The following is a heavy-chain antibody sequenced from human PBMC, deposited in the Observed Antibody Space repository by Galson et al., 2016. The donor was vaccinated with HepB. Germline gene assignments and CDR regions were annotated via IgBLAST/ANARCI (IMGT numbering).Heavy chain of an antibody. CDR3: ARDLYIYGPYSYYYYGMDV. CDR2: ISAYKGNK. CDR1: GYTFTSYR. V-gene: IGHV1-18*04. D-gene: IGHD5-18*01. Sequence: SVKVSCKASGYTFTSYRISWVRQAPGQGLEWMGWISAYKGNKNYAQRLQGRVTITTDTSTSTAYMEMRSLRSDDTAVYYCARDLYIYGPYSYYYYGMDVWGQGTMVTVSS. J-gene: IGHJ6*02.